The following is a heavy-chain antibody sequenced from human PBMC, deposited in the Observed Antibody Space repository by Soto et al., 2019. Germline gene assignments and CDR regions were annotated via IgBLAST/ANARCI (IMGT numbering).Heavy chain of an antibody. CDR3: VRDYDSSGFNSGH. Sequence: GPRILYCVASGFPFSSYLTHWIRQVPGKGLMWVSQIGSDGRPTTYADSVKGLLTISRDNARNTLYLQMNSLRADDTAMYYCVRDYDSSGFNSGHWGQGTMVPVSS. J-gene: IGHJ1*01. CDR2: IGSDGRPT. D-gene: IGHD3-22*01. V-gene: IGHV3-74*03. CDR1: GFPFSSYL.